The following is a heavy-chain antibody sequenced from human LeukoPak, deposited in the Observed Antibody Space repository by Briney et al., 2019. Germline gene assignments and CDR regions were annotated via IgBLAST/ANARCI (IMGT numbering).Heavy chain of an antibody. Sequence: ASVKVSCKASGYSFVGYGITWVRQAPGQGLEWMGWFNPENGNTNYAQKVQGRVTMTADTSTSTSYMELRSLRSDDTVVYYCARDQIPRFFGLGDAFDIWGQGTMVTVSS. J-gene: IGHJ3*02. CDR1: GYSFVGYG. CDR3: ARDQIPRFFGLGDAFDI. CDR2: FNPENGNT. D-gene: IGHD3-3*01. V-gene: IGHV1-18*01.